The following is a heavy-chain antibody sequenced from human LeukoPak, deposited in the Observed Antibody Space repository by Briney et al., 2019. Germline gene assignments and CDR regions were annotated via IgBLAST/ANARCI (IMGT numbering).Heavy chain of an antibody. CDR3: ARDPSYYDSSGCDY. CDR2: INSDGSST. V-gene: IGHV3-74*01. Sequence: GASLRLSCAASGFTFSNYWMHWVRQAPGKGLVWVSRINSDGSSTSNADSVKGRFTISRDNAKNTLYLQMNSLRAEDTAVYYCARDPSYYDSSGCDYWGQGTLVTVSS. J-gene: IGHJ4*02. CDR1: GFTFSNYW. D-gene: IGHD3-22*01.